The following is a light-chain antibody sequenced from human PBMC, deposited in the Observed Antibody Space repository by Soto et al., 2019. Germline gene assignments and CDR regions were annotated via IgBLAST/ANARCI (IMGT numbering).Light chain of an antibody. V-gene: IGKV1-5*03. J-gene: IGKJ1*01. CDR1: QSISSW. CDR3: QQYNSYPWT. CDR2: TAS. Sequence: DIQMTQSPSTLSASVGDRVTITCRASQSISSWLAWYQQKPGKAPKLLIYTASSLESGGPSRFSVSGSGTEFTLTISSLQPDDFAPYYCQQYNSYPWTVGQGTKVEIK.